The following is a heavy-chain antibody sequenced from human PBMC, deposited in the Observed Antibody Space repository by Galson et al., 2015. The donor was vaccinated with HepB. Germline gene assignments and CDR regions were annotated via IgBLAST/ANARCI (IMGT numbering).Heavy chain of an antibody. J-gene: IGHJ6*02. Sequence: SVKVSCKVSGYTLTELSMHWVRQAPGKGLEWMGGFDPEDGETIYAQKFQGRVTMTEDTSTDTAYMELSSLRSEDTAVYYCATGSGMIVVEDYYGMDVWGQGTTVTVSS. V-gene: IGHV1-24*01. CDR3: ATGSGMIVVEDYYGMDV. D-gene: IGHD3-22*01. CDR2: FDPEDGET. CDR1: GYTLTELS.